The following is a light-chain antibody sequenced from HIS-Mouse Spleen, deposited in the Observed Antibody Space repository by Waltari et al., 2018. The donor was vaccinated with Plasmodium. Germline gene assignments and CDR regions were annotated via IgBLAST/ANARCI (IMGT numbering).Light chain of an antibody. Sequence: DFQMTQSPSSVSASVGDRVTITGRSSQGISSWVAWYQQKPGKAPKLLIYAASSLQSGVPSRFSGSGSGTDFTLTISSLQPEDFATYYCQQANSFPYTFGQGTKLEIK. CDR1: QGISSW. CDR2: AAS. CDR3: QQANSFPYT. J-gene: IGKJ2*01. V-gene: IGKV1-12*01.